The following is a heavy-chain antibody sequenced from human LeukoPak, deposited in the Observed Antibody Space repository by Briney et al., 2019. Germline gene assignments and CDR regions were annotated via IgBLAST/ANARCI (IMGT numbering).Heavy chain of an antibody. CDR3: ARGSRTIELGDDY. V-gene: IGHV3-11*06. CDR2: ISSSSSDT. CDR1: GFTFSDSY. D-gene: IGHD5-24*01. J-gene: IGHJ4*02. Sequence: KPGGSLRLSCAASGFTFSDSYMSWIRQAPGKGLEWVSYISSSSSDTNYADSVKGRFTISRDNAKNSLYLQMSSLRAEDTAVYYCARGSRTIELGDDYWGQGTLVTVSS.